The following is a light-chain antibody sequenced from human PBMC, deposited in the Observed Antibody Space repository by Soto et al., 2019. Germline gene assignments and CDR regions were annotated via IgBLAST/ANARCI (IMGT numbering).Light chain of an antibody. CDR2: LGS. Sequence: DIVMTQSPLSLPVTPGEPASISCRSSQSLLHSNGYNYLDWYLQKPGQSPQLLIYLGSTQASGVPDRFRGSGSGTDFTLKISRVEAEDVGVYYCMQALQTPWTFGQGTKVEIK. CDR1: QSLLHSNGYNY. CDR3: MQALQTPWT. J-gene: IGKJ1*01. V-gene: IGKV2-28*01.